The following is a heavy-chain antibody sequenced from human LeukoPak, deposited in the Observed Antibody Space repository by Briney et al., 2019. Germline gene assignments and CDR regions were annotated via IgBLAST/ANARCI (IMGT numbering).Heavy chain of an antibody. V-gene: IGHV3-7*01. J-gene: IGHJ4*02. Sequence: PGGSLRLSCTASGFNLIYYSMTWVRQAPGKGLEWVANINKDGSDKHYVDSVKGRFTISRDNAKNSLYLQMNSLRDEDTAVYYCADNLSRWGQGTLVTVSS. D-gene: IGHD1-1*01. CDR3: ADNLSR. CDR2: INKDGSDK. CDR1: GFNLIYYS.